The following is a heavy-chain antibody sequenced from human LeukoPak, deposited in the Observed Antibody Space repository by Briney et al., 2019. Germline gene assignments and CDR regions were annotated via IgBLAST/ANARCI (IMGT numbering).Heavy chain of an antibody. Sequence: KPSETLSLTCSVSGYSISSGSYWGWIRQPPGKGLEWIGSSHHSGGTYYNPSLKSRVTISVDTSKNQFSLKLSSVTAADTAVYYCARGSGPRRDDGDYWGQGTLVTVSS. V-gene: IGHV4-38-2*02. CDR2: SHHSGGT. J-gene: IGHJ4*02. CDR3: ARGSGPRRDDGDY. D-gene: IGHD2-15*01. CDR1: GYSISSGSY.